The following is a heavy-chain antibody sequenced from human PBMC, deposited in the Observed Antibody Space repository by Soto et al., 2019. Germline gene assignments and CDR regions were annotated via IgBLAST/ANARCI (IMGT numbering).Heavy chain of an antibody. V-gene: IGHV1-2*02. J-gene: IGHJ6*02. CDR3: ARDIGSSSSGFYYYGMDV. CDR1: GYTFTGYH. CDR2: INPNSGGT. D-gene: IGHD6-6*01. Sequence: ASVKVSCKASGYTFTGYHMHWVRQAPGQGLEWMGWINPNSGGTNYAQKFQGRVTMTRDTSISTAYMELSRLRSDDTAVYYCARDIGSSSSGFYYYGMDVWGQGTTVTVSS.